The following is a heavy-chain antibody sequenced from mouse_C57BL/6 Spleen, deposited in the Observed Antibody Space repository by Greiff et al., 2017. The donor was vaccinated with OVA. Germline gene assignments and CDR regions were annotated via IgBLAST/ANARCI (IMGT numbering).Heavy chain of an antibody. CDR3: TFYDGYYPYYFDY. CDR2: IDPENGDT. CDR1: GFNIKDDY. J-gene: IGHJ2*01. V-gene: IGHV14-4*01. Sequence: EVKLMESGAELVRPGASVKLSCTASGFNIKDDYMHWGKQRPEQGLEWIGWIDPENGDTEYASKFQGKATITADTSSNTAYLQLSSLTSEDTAVYYCTFYDGYYPYYFDYWGQGTTLTVSS. D-gene: IGHD2-3*01.